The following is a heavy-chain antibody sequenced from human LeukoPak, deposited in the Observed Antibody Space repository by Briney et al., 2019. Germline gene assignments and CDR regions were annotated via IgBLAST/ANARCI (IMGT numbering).Heavy chain of an antibody. CDR1: GYSFISYW. CDR2: ISPGDSDT. CDR3: ARRVSGGMDV. J-gene: IGHJ6*02. V-gene: IGHV5-51*01. Sequence: GESLKISCQGSGYSFISYWIAWVRLMPGKGLEWMGIISPGDSDTRSSPSFQGQVSISVDKSINTAYLQWSSLKASDTAMYYCARRVSGGMDVWGQGTPVTVSS.